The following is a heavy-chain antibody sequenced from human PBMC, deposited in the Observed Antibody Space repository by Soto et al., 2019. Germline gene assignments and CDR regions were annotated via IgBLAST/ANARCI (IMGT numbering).Heavy chain of an antibody. CDR3: AKGRIAATPVTPLSDYYYGMDV. V-gene: IGHV3-23*01. CDR2: ISGSGGST. J-gene: IGHJ6*02. D-gene: IGHD6-13*01. CDR1: GFTFSSYA. Sequence: EVQLLESGGGLVQPGGSLSLSCAASGFTFSSYAMSWVRQAPGKGLEWVSAISGSGGSTYYADSVKGRFTISRDNSKNALNLQMNSLRAEDTAVYYCAKGRIAATPVTPLSDYYYGMDVWGQGTTVTVSS.